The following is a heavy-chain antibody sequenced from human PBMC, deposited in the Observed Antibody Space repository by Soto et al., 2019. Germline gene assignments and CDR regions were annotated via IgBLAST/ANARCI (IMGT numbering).Heavy chain of an antibody. J-gene: IGHJ4*02. CDR1: GFTFSSYG. V-gene: IGHV3-30*18. CDR2: ISYDGSNK. Sequence: ESGGGVVQPGRSLRLSCAASGFTFSSYGMHWVRQAPGKGLEWVAVISYDGSNKYYADSVKGRFTISRDNSKNTLYLQMNSLRAEDTAVYYCAKDLGETYSSGWYDYFDYWGQGTLVTVSS. D-gene: IGHD6-19*01. CDR3: AKDLGETYSSGWYDYFDY.